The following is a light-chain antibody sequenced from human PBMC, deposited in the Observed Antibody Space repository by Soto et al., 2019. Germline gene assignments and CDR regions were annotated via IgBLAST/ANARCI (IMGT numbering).Light chain of an antibody. Sequence: QSALTQPRSVSGSPGQSVTISCTGTSSDVGGYNYVSWYQQHPGKAPKLMIYDVSKRPSGVPDRFSGSKSGNTASLTISELQAEDEADYYCCSYAGSYTSNYVFGTGTKVTVL. V-gene: IGLV2-11*01. CDR3: CSYAGSYTSNYV. CDR2: DVS. CDR1: SSDVGGYNY. J-gene: IGLJ1*01.